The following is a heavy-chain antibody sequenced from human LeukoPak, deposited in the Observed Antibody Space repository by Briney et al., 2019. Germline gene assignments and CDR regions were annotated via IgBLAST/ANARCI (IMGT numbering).Heavy chain of an antibody. CDR1: GYTFSTYY. Sequence: ASVKVSCKASGYTFSTYYMHWVRQAPGQGREWMGIIDPTGAGTSHAQKFQGRVTMTRDTSTSTVYMELSSLRSEDTAVYYCARPTALGMYYFDYWGQGTLVTVSS. J-gene: IGHJ4*02. CDR3: ARPTALGMYYFDY. V-gene: IGHV1-46*03. D-gene: IGHD5-18*01. CDR2: IDPTGAGT.